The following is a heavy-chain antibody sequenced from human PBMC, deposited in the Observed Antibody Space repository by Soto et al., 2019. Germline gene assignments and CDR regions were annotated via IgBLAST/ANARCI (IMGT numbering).Heavy chain of an antibody. CDR3: ARARFQVLYGKPYFDS. CDR1: GGSITTGGSY. D-gene: IGHD2-2*02. V-gene: IGHV4-31*03. J-gene: IGHJ4*02. Sequence: SKTLSLTCTVSGGSITTGGSYWSWCRKHPGKGLEWIGNIYHSGNTYYNPSLKSRLTISVDTSKNHFSLMVDSVTAADTAVYYCARARFQVLYGKPYFDSWGQGTLVTVSS. CDR2: IYHSGNT.